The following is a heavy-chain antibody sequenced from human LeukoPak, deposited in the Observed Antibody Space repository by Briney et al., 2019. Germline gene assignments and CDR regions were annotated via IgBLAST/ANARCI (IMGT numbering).Heavy chain of an antibody. CDR3: ARDKMYSSSWYYYYYYYMDV. Sequence: GGSLRLSCAASGFTVSSNCMSWVRQAPGKGLEWVSVIYSGGSTYYADSVKGRLTISRDNSKNTLYLQMNSLRAEDTAVYYCARDKMYSSSWYYYYYYYMDVWGKGTTVTVSS. V-gene: IGHV3-66*02. CDR2: IYSGGST. D-gene: IGHD6-13*01. CDR1: GFTVSSNC. J-gene: IGHJ6*03.